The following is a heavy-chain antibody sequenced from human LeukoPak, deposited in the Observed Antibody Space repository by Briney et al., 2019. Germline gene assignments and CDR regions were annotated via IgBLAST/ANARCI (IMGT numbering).Heavy chain of an antibody. CDR2: INPNSGDT. CDR3: ARGAGVTGTNWVRLDHFDF. J-gene: IGHJ4*02. Sequence: GASVKVSCMTSGYAFSAYYINWVRQAPGQELEWMGRINPNSGDTNFPQKFQGRITMTSDKSISSAYMGLTRLSSDDRAVYYCARGAGVTGTNWVRLDHFDFWGQGTLITVSS. CDR1: GYAFSAYY. V-gene: IGHV1-2*06. D-gene: IGHD1-7*01.